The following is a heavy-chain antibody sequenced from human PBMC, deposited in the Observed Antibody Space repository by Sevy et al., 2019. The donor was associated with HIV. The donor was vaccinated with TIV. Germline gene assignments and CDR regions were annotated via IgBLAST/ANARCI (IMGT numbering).Heavy chain of an antibody. CDR3: AREGTSKAVRARSHYYYYYGMDV. D-gene: IGHD1-1*01. V-gene: IGHV3-33*01. CDR1: GFTFSSYG. J-gene: IGHJ6*02. Sequence: GGSQRLSCAASGFTFSSYGMHWVRQAPGKGLEWVAVIWYDRSNKYYADSVKGRFTISRDNSKNTLYLQMNSLRAEDTAVYYCAREGTSKAVRARSHYYYYYGMDVWGQGTTVTVSS. CDR2: IWYDRSNK.